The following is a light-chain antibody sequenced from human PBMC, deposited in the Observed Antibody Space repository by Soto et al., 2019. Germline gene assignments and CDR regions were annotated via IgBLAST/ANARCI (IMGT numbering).Light chain of an antibody. CDR1: SSNIGAGYD. J-gene: IGLJ1*01. CDR3: QSYDSTEGV. V-gene: IGLV1-40*01. CDR2: GNS. Sequence: QLVLTQPPSVSGAPGQRVTISCTGSSSNIGAGYDVHWYQQLPGTAPKLLIYGNSNRPSGVPDRFSGSKSGTSASLAITVLQAEDEADYYCQSYDSTEGVFGTGTKLTVL.